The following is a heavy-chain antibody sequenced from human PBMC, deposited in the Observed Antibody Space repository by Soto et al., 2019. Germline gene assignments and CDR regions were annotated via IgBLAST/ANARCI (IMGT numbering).Heavy chain of an antibody. CDR1: GYIFTNYW. Sequence: GESLKISGQGSGYIFTNYWIGWVRQMPGKGLEWMGIIYPGDSDTRYSPSFQGQVTISADKSISTAYLQWSSLKASDTAMYYCARLLLDYMDGMDVWGQGTTVTVSS. J-gene: IGHJ6*02. V-gene: IGHV5-51*01. D-gene: IGHD4-4*01. CDR2: IYPGDSDT. CDR3: ARLLLDYMDGMDV.